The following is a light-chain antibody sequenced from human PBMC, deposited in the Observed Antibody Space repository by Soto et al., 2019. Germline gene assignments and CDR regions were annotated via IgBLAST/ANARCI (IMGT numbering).Light chain of an antibody. CDR2: KNN. CDR3: ASWDDSLSGQV. Sequence: QSVLTQPPSASGTPGKRVTITCSGSSSHIGSNDVCWFQQLPGTAPKLLIYKNNQRPSGDSDRVSGSKSGTSASLAISGLRSEDEADSDCASWDDSLSGQVFGGGTKLTVL. V-gene: IGLV1-47*01. CDR1: SSHIGSND. J-gene: IGLJ3*02.